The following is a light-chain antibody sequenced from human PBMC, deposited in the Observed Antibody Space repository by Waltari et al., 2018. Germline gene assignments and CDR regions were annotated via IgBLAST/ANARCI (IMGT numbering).Light chain of an antibody. J-gene: IGKJ4*01. CDR1: QSVSTY. CDR2: AAS. Sequence: EIVLTQSPATLSLSPGERAPPSCRASQSVSTYLAWYQQKPGQAPRLLIYAASNRATGIPARFSGSGSGTDFTLTISSLEPEDFAVYYCQQRSNVLTFGGGTKVEIK. CDR3: QQRSNVLT. V-gene: IGKV3-11*01.